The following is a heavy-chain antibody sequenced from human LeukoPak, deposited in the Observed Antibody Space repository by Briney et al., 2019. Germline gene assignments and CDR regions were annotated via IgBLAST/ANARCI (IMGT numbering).Heavy chain of an antibody. Sequence: SGGSLRLSRAASGFTFSTYWMSWVRQVPGKGLEWVANIKQDGSEEYYVDSVKGRFTISRDNAKNSLYLQMNSLRAEDTAVYYCAKLGCSSTRCYINFWGQGTLVTVSS. CDR2: IKQDGSEE. CDR1: GFTFSTYW. V-gene: IGHV3-7*02. CDR3: AKLGCSSTRCYINF. D-gene: IGHD2-2*01. J-gene: IGHJ4*02.